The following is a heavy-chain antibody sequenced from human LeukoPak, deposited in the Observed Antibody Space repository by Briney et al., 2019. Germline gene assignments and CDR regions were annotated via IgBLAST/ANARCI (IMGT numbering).Heavy chain of an antibody. J-gene: IGHJ5*02. CDR1: GGSISSYY. V-gene: IGHV4-4*09. D-gene: IGHD2-2*01. CDR3: ARLGYCSSTSCYGFDP. CDR2: IYTSGST. Sequence: PSETLSLTCTVSGGSISSYYWSWIRQPPGKGLEWIGYIYTSGSTNYNPSLKSRVTISVDTSKNQFSLKLSSVTAADTAVYYCARLGYCSSTSCYGFDPWGQGTLVTVSS.